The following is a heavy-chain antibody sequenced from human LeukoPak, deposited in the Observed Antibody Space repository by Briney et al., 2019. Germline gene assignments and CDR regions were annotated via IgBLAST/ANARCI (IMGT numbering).Heavy chain of an antibody. Sequence: AGGSLRLSCAASGFTFSRYWMHWVRQAPGEGLVWVSRIKSDGSTNYADSVKGRFTISRDNAKNTVSLQMNSLRAEDTGVYYCARAPAEIGGYYPEYFRHWGQGTLVTVSS. J-gene: IGHJ1*01. CDR3: ARAPAEIGGYYPEYFRH. D-gene: IGHD3-22*01. CDR2: IKSDGST. V-gene: IGHV3-74*01. CDR1: GFTFSRYW.